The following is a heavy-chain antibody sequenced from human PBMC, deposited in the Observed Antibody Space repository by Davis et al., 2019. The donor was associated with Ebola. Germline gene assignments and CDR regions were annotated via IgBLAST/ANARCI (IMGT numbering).Heavy chain of an antibody. Sequence: ASVKVSCKASGYTLSHYAINWVRQAPGQGLEWMGWITVYNGNTNYAQKFQGRATMTTDTSTSTAYMEVRSLRSDDTATYYCSTGQWLPFGDHWGQGTLVAVSS. CDR2: ITVYNGNT. V-gene: IGHV1-18*01. D-gene: IGHD6-19*01. CDR1: GYTLSHYA. J-gene: IGHJ4*02. CDR3: STGQWLPFGDH.